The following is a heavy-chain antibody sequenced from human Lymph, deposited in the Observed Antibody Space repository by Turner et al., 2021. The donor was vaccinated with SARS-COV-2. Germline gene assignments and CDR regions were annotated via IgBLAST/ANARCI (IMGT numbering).Heavy chain of an antibody. V-gene: IGHV3-30*04. D-gene: IGHD2-2*01. CDR1: GFTFSSYV. CDR3: ARGVPEFDS. CDR2: ISYDGSNK. Sequence: QVQLVESGGGVVQPGRSLRLSCAASGFTFSSYVMHWVRQAPCKGLEWVAVISYDGSNKYYADSVKGRFTISRDYSKNTLYLQMNSLRAEDTAIYYCARGVPEFDSWGQGTLVTVSS. J-gene: IGHJ5*01.